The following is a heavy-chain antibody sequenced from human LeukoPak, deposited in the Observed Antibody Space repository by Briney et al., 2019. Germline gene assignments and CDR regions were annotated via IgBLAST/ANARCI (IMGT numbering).Heavy chain of an antibody. CDR2: INPNSGGT. Sequence: ASVKDSCKASGYTFTGYHMHWVRQAPGQGLEWMGWINPNSGGTNYAHKFQGRVTKTRDTSISTAYMELSRLRSDDTAVYYCARDGLRYYYGSGSPVYYMDVWGKGTTVTVSS. CDR1: GYTFTGYH. D-gene: IGHD3-10*01. J-gene: IGHJ6*03. CDR3: ARDGLRYYYGSGSPVYYMDV. V-gene: IGHV1-2*02.